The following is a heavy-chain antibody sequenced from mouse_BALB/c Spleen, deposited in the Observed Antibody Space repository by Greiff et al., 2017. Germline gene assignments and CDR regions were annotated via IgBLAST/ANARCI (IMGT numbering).Heavy chain of an antibody. CDR2: IWGDGST. V-gene: IGHV2-3*01. D-gene: IGHD2-3*01. CDR1: GFSFTSYG. CDR3: AKPDGGYYYFDY. Sequence: VNVVQSGPGLVAPSQSLSITCTVSGFSFTSYGVSWVRQPPGKGLEWLGVIWGDGSTNYHSALISRLSISKDNSKSQVFLKLNSLQTDDTATYYCAKPDGGYYYFDYWGQGTTLTVSA. J-gene: IGHJ2*01.